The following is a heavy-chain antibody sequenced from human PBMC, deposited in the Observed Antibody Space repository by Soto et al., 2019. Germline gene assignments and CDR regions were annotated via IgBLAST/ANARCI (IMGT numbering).Heavy chain of an antibody. J-gene: IGHJ4*02. CDR1: LGAISSGYYY. V-gene: IGHV4-30-4*01. CDR3: SNISGTYRFDY. D-gene: IGHD1-26*01. Sequence: SETLSLTCTVSLGAISSGYYYWSWIRQPPGRGPELIVYVYNSGSTYYNPSLQSRVTISADTSKNPCSLKLTSVTAADTAVYYCSNISGTYRFDYWGLGTPVTVSS. CDR2: VYNSGST.